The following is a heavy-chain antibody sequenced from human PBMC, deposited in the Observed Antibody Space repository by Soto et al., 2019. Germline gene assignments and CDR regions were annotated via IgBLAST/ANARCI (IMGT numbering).Heavy chain of an antibody. Sequence: GASVKVSCKASGYTFTSYGISWVRQAPGQGLEWMGWISAYNGNTNYAQKLQGRVTMTTDTSTSTAYMELRSLRSDDTAVYYCARVIVWVLTGFRDPYGMDVWGQGTTVTVSS. CDR1: GYTFTSYG. CDR3: ARVIVWVLTGFRDPYGMDV. V-gene: IGHV1-18*01. D-gene: IGHD3-9*01. J-gene: IGHJ6*02. CDR2: ISAYNGNT.